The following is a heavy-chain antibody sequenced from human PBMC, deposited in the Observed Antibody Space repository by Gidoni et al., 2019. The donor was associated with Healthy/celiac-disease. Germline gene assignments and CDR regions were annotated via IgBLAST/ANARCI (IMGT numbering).Heavy chain of an antibody. Sequence: QVQLQESGPGLVTPSEPLSLTCTVYGGSISSYYWSWIRQPPGKGLEWIGYIYYSGSTNYNPSLKSRVTISVDTSKNQFSLKLSSVTAADTAVYYCARGEGFSDFWSYYYYYYMDVWGKGTTVTVSS. CDR3: ARGEGFSDFWSYYYYYYMDV. V-gene: IGHV4-59*01. CDR2: IYYSGST. J-gene: IGHJ6*03. D-gene: IGHD3-3*01. CDR1: GGSISSYY.